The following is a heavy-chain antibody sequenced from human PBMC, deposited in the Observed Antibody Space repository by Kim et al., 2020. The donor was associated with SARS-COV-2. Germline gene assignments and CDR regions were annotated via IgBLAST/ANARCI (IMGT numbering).Heavy chain of an antibody. J-gene: IGHJ3*02. V-gene: IGHV1-24*01. CDR1: GYTLTELS. CDR3: ATVWDYGSGRSAFDI. D-gene: IGHD3-10*01. CDR2: FDPEDGET. Sequence: ASVKVSCKVSGYTLTELSMHWVRQAPGKGLEWMGGFDPEDGETIYAQKFQGRVTMTEDTSTDTAYMELSSLRSEDTAVYYCATVWDYGSGRSAFDIWGQGTMVTVSS.